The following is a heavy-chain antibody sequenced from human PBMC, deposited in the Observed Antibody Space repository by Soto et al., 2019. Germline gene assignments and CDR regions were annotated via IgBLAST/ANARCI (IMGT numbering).Heavy chain of an antibody. J-gene: IGHJ4*02. D-gene: IGHD3-22*01. CDR2: IIPIFGTA. Sequence: GASVKVSCKASGGTFSSYAISWVRQAPGQGLEWMGGIIPIFGTANYAQKFQGRVTITADESTSTAYMELSSLRSEDTAVYYCARDYYDSSGSDYWGQGTLVTVS. V-gene: IGHV1-69*13. CDR1: GGTFSSYA. CDR3: ARDYYDSSGSDY.